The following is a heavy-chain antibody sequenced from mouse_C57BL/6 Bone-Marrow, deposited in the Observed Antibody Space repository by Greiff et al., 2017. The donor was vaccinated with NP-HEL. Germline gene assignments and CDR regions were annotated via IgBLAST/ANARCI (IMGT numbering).Heavy chain of an antibody. J-gene: IGHJ3*01. V-gene: IGHV1-26*01. CDR1: GYTFTDYY. D-gene: IGHD2-1*01. CDR2: INPNNGGT. CDR3: ARSEDLLSFAY. Sequence: EVQLQQSGPELVKPGASVKISCKASGYTFTDYYMNWVKQSHGKSLEWIGDINPNNGGTSYNQKFKGKATLTVDKSSSTAYMELRSLTSEDSAVYYCARSEDLLSFAYWGQGTLVTVSA.